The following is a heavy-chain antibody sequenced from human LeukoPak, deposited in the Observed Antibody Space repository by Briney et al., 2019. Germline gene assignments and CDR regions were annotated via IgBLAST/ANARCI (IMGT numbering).Heavy chain of an antibody. CDR1: GGSISSSNW. Sequence: SETLSLTCAVSGGSISSSNWWSWVRQPPGKGLEWIGEIYHSGSTNYNPSLKSRVTISVDKSKNQFSLKLSSVTAADTAVYYCASSISYYDYVWGSYRYLSFDYWGQGTLVTVSS. CDR2: IYHSGST. J-gene: IGHJ4*02. D-gene: IGHD3-16*02. V-gene: IGHV4-4*02. CDR3: ASSISYYDYVWGSYRYLSFDY.